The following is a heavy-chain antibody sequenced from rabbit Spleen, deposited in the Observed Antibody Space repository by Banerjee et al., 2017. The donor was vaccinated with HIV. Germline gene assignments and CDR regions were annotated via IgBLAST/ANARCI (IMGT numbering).Heavy chain of an antibody. Sequence: QSLEESGGDLVKPGASLTLSCKASGFDFSTYGVSWVRQAPGKGLEWIGYIDPVFGNTYYASWVNGRFTISSDNAQNTVDLQMNSLTVADTATYFCARHAGYAGYGYSTLDLWGPGTLVTVS. CDR3: ARHAGYAGYGYSTLDL. V-gene: IGHV1S7*01. CDR2: IDPVFGNT. D-gene: IGHD8-1*01. J-gene: IGHJ6*01. CDR1: GFDFSTYG.